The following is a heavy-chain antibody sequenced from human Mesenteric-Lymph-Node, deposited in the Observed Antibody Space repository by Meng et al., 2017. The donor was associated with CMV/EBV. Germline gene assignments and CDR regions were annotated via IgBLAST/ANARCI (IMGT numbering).Heavy chain of an antibody. V-gene: IGHV3-23*01. CDR1: GSTFSNYH. D-gene: IGHD3-16*01. CDR2: ISSSGGST. CDR3: AGGGPAIYSPFDP. Sequence: GGPLRLSCVAYGSTFSNYHMSWVRQAPGRGLEWVSGISSSGGSTYDADPVKGRFSISRDNSRNTLYLQIMSLRVEDTAVYYCAGGGPAIYSPFDPWGQGTLVTVSS. J-gene: IGHJ5*02.